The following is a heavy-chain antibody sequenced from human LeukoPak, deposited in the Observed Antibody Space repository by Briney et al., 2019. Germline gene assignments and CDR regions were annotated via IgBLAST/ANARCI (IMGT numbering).Heavy chain of an antibody. CDR2: ISGSGGST. Sequence: GGSLRLSCAASGFTFSSYAMSWVRQAPGNGLEWVSAISGSGGSTYYADSVKGRFTISRDNSKNTLYLQMNSLRAEDTAVYYRAKPEDYDFWSVFDYWGQGTLVTVSS. D-gene: IGHD3-3*01. CDR1: GFTFSSYA. CDR3: AKPEDYDFWSVFDY. V-gene: IGHV3-23*01. J-gene: IGHJ4*02.